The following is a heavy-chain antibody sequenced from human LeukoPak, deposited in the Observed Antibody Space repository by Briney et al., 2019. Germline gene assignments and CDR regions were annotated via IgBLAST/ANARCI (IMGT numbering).Heavy chain of an antibody. CDR2: IYDSGST. V-gene: IGHV4-30-4*07. Sequence: PSETLSLTCAVSGGSISSGGYSWSWIRQPPGKGLEWIGYIYDSGSTYYNPSLKSRVTISVDTSKNQFSLKLSSVTAADTAVYYCAREDPGRVFDYWGQGTLVTVSS. J-gene: IGHJ4*02. CDR3: AREDPGRVFDY. CDR1: GGSISSGGYS.